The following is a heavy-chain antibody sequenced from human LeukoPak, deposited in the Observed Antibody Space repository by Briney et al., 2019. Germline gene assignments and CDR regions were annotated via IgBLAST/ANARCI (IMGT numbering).Heavy chain of an antibody. Sequence: GGSQRLSCAASGLTFSGSAMHWVRQASGKGLEWVGRIRSKANSYATAYAASVKGRFTISRDDSKNTAHLQMNSLKTEDTAVYYCTRLGRDGYNWGQGTLVTVSS. CDR1: GLTFSGSA. V-gene: IGHV3-73*01. CDR2: IRSKANSYAT. CDR3: TRLGRDGYN. J-gene: IGHJ4*02. D-gene: IGHD5-24*01.